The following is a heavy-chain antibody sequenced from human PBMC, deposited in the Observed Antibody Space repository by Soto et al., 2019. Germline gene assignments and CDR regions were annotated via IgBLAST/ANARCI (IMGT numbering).Heavy chain of an antibody. D-gene: IGHD3-22*01. CDR1: GFTFSDYY. CDR3: AGDRGGGRYYDSSGWDDY. V-gene: IGHV3-11*06. Sequence: QVQLVESGGGLVKPGGSLRLSCAASGFTFSDYYMSWIRQDPGKGLEWVSYLSSSSSYTNYADSVKGRFTISRDNAKKSLYLQMNSLGAEDTAVYYWAGDRGGGRYYDSSGWDDYWGQGTLVTVSS. J-gene: IGHJ4*02. CDR2: LSSSSSYT.